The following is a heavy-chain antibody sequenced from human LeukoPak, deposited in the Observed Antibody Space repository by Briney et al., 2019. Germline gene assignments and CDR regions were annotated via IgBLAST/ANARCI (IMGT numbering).Heavy chain of an antibody. CDR3: ARGLRYDPHFDY. Sequence: SETLSLTCAVYGGSFSGYYWSWIRQPPGKGLEWIGEINHSGSTNYNPSLKSRVTISVDTSKNQFSLKLSSVTAADTAVYYCARGLRYDPHFDYWGQGTLVTVSS. CDR1: GGSFSGYY. D-gene: IGHD4-17*01. CDR2: INHSGST. V-gene: IGHV4-34*01. J-gene: IGHJ4*02.